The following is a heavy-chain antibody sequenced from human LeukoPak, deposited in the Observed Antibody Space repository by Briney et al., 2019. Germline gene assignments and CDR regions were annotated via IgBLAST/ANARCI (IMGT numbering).Heavy chain of an antibody. CDR3: ARGGGLDV. J-gene: IGHJ6*02. Sequence: GGSLRLSCAASGFNFANHAMSWVRQTPGKGLEWVSAISGGGDITYYADSVTGRFTISRDNAKNSLYLQMSNLRAEDTAVYFCARGGGLDVWGQGATVTVSS. CDR2: ISGGGDIT. V-gene: IGHV3-23*01. CDR1: GFNFANHA. D-gene: IGHD3-16*01.